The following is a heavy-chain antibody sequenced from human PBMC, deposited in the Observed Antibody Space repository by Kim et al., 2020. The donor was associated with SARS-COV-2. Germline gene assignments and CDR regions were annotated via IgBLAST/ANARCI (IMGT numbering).Heavy chain of an antibody. CDR2: ISAYNGNT. D-gene: IGHD3-9*01. Sequence: ASVKVSCKASGYTFTSYGISWVRQAPGQGLEWMGWISAYNGNTNYAQKLQGRVTMTTDTSTSTAYMELRSLRSDDTAVYYCARESLPTYYDILTGYWAPYGMDVWGQGTTVTVSS. CDR1: GYTFTSYG. CDR3: ARESLPTYYDILTGYWAPYGMDV. J-gene: IGHJ6*02. V-gene: IGHV1-18*04.